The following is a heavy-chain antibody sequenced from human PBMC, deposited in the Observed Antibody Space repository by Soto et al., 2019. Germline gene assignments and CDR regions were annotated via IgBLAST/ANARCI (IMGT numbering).Heavy chain of an antibody. D-gene: IGHD3-10*01. CDR3: GRDNNFYDSGSGVDS. CDR2: ISYDGSNK. V-gene: IGHV3-30*03. Sequence: QVQLVESGGGVVQPGRSLRLSCAASGFTFSSYGMHWVRQAPGKGLEWVAVISYDGSNKYYADSVKGRFTISGDNSKKSLYLQMNSLRAEDTAVYYCGRDNNFYDSGSGVDSWGQGTLVTVSS. J-gene: IGHJ4*02. CDR1: GFTFSSYG.